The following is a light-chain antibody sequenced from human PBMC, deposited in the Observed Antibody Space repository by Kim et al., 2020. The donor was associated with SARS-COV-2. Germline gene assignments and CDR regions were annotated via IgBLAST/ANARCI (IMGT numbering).Light chain of an antibody. V-gene: IGLV2-23*02. Sequence: GQWIYISCTGTSSDVGSYNLVSSYQQHPGKAPKLMFYEVSKRPSGVSNRFSGSKSGNTASLTISGLQAEDEADYYCCSYAGSSTLVFGGGTKLTVL. J-gene: IGLJ2*01. CDR2: EVS. CDR3: CSYAGSSTLV. CDR1: SSDVGSYNL.